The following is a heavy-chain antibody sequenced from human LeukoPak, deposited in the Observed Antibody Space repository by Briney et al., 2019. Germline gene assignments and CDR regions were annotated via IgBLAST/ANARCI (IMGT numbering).Heavy chain of an antibody. D-gene: IGHD4-17*01. CDR2: ISGSGGST. J-gene: IGHJ6*03. CDR3: AADSGYGDYSNCYYYCMDV. V-gene: IGHV3-23*01. CDR1: GFTFSSYE. Sequence: GGSLRLSCAASGFTFSSYEMNWVRQAPGKGLEWVSAISGSGGSTYYADSVKGRFTISRDNSKNTLYLQMNSLRAEDTAVSYCAADSGYGDYSNCYYYCMDVWGKGTTVTISS.